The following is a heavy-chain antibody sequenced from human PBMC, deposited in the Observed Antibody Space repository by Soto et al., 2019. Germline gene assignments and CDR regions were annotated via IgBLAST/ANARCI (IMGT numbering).Heavy chain of an antibody. V-gene: IGHV3-30*18. D-gene: IGHD6-19*01. J-gene: IGHJ4*02. CDR1: GFTFTHYR. CDR2: ISYDGNYN. Sequence: GGSLTLFSTPAGFTFTHYRMHWVRQAPGKGLEGVAIISYDGNYNYYIDSEKGRFTISRDNSMNTVPLQMNNLSPEATPAYYCAKDNDSGWYNHPARQDYCGQ. CDR3: AKDNDSGWYNHPARQDY.